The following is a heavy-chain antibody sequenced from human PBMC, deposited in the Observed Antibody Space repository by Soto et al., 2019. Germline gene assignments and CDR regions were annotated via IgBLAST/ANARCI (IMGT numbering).Heavy chain of an antibody. CDR1: GYSFTSYW. J-gene: IGHJ4*01. CDR3: ARSDYYFDS. Sequence: GGSLKISCRGSGYSFTSYWIGWVRQMPGKGLEWMGITYPGNSNTRYGPSFQGQVTISADKSISTAYLQWSSLKASDTAMYYCARSDYYFDSWGQGTLVPVSS. V-gene: IGHV5-51*01. CDR2: TYPGNSNT.